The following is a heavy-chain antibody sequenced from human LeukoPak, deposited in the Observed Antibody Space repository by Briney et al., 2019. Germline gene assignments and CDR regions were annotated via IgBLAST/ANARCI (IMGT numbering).Heavy chain of an antibody. CDR3: TSTNNYYYYGMDV. D-gene: IGHD2-8*01. J-gene: IGHJ6*02. V-gene: IGHV1-18*01. Sequence: GASVKVSCKASGYTLTSYTVNWVRQAPGQGLELMGWTSTYNGNTNYAQNFQDRVTMTTDTSTSTAYMELRSLRSDDTAVYYCTSTNNYYYYGMDVWGQGTTVTVSS. CDR2: TSTYNGNT. CDR1: GYTLTSYT.